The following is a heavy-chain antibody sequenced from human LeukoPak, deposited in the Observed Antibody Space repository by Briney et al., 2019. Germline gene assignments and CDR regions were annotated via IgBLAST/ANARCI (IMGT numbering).Heavy chain of an antibody. CDR1: GFTFSSYN. Sequence: GGSLRLSCAASGFTFSSYNMNWVRQAPGKGLEWVSSITSGSSYIYYADSVKGRFTISRDNAKNSLYLQMNSLRAEDTAVYYCARDLRTPDYWGQGTLVTVSS. D-gene: IGHD2-15*01. CDR2: ITSGSSYI. CDR3: ARDLRTPDY. J-gene: IGHJ4*02. V-gene: IGHV3-21*01.